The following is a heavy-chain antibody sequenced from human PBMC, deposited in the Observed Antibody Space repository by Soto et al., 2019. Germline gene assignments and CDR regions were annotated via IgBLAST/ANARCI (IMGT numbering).Heavy chain of an antibody. D-gene: IGHD2-2*03. CDR3: AAGLDHNKVGY. V-gene: IGHV4-59*01. Sequence: QVRLQESGPGLVKPSETLSLTCTVSGGSISPSYWNWVRQPPGKRPEWIGCIYYTGNTHYNPSLMGRVTISRDTSKNQFSLELPSVTAADTAMYFCAAGLDHNKVGYWGQGTLVTVSS. CDR2: IYYTGNT. J-gene: IGHJ4*02. CDR1: GGSISPSY.